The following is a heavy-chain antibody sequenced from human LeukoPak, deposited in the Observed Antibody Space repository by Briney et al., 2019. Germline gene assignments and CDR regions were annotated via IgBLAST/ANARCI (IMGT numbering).Heavy chain of an antibody. CDR3: AKDPTSVGGRHDWLLDS. CDR2: IGFGDDSA. CDR1: GFTFNNYA. J-gene: IGHJ5*02. D-gene: IGHD3-9*01. Sequence: GGSLRLSCAASGFTFNNYAMSWVRQAPGKGLEWVSPIGFGDDSAYYADSVKGRFTISRDNSKSTLYLQMNYLRAEDTAVYYCAKDPTSVGGRHDWLLDSWGQGTLVTVSS. V-gene: IGHV3-23*01.